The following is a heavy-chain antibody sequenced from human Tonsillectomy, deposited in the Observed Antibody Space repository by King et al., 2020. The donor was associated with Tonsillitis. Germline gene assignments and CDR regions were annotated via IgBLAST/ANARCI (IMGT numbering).Heavy chain of an antibody. CDR1: GGSISSSSYY. Sequence: QLQESGPGLVKPSETLSLTCIVSGGSISSSSYYWGWIRQPPGKGLEWIGSIYYSGSSYYNPSLKSRVTISVDTSKNQFSLKLSSVTAADTAVYYCARTLTDPQSYYYYMDVWGKGTTVTVSS. CDR2: IYYSGSS. CDR3: ARTLTDPQSYYYYMDV. D-gene: IGHD4-11*01. J-gene: IGHJ6*03. V-gene: IGHV4-39*01.